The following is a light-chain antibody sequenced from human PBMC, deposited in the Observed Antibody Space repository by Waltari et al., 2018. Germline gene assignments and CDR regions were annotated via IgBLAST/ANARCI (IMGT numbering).Light chain of an antibody. CDR1: SSNIRTNT. Sequence: QSVLTQPPSASGTPGQRVTISCSGSSSNIRTNTVNWYPQLPGPAPKLPRHINNQRPAGVPDRFSVYKSGTSSALAISVLRSEDEADYYCAAWDDSLKGWGFGGGTKLTVL. CDR3: AAWDDSLKGWG. V-gene: IGLV1-44*01. CDR2: INN. J-gene: IGLJ3*02.